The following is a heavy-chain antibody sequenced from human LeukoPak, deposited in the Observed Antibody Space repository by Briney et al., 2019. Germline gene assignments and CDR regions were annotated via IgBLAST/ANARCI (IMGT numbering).Heavy chain of an antibody. Sequence: SDPLSLTCAVSGDSISSRNWRNWVRQRPGAGLECSGEIYHGENIKYNPSLKSRVTISVDKSKNQFSLILSYVTAADTAVYYCARDREYSKSWSFDYWGQGTLVTVSS. J-gene: IGHJ4*02. CDR3: ARDREYSKSWSFDY. V-gene: IGHV4-4*02. D-gene: IGHD6-13*01. CDR1: GDSISSRNW. CDR2: IYHGENI.